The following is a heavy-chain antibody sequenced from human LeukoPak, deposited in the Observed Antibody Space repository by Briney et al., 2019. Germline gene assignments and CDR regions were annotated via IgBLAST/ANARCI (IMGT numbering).Heavy chain of an antibody. CDR1: GGSISSGSYY. D-gene: IGHD4-23*01. CDR2: IYTSGST. Sequence: PSETLSLTCTVSGGSISSGSYYWSWIRQPAGKGLEWIGRIYTSGSTNYNPSLKSRVTISVDTSKNQFSLKLSSVTAADTAVYYCARGRGGNSAREPHPFDYWGQGTLVTVSS. J-gene: IGHJ4*02. CDR3: ARGRGGNSAREPHPFDY. V-gene: IGHV4-61*02.